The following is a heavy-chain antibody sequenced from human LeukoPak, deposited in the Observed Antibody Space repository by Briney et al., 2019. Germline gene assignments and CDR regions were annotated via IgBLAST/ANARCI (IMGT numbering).Heavy chain of an antibody. V-gene: IGHV4-59*01. CDR2: IYYSGST. CDR3: ARDNSYYYDSSGYYWGFFDY. CDR1: GGSISSYH. D-gene: IGHD3-22*01. J-gene: IGHJ4*02. Sequence: SETLSLTCTVSGGSISSYHWSWIRQPPGKGLEWIGYIYYSGSTNYNPSLKSRVTISVDTSKNQFSLKLSSVTAADTAVYYCARDNSYYYDSSGYYWGFFDYWGQGTLVTVSS.